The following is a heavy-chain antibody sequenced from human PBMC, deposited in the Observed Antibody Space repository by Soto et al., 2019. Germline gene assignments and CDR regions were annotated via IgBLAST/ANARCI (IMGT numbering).Heavy chain of an antibody. J-gene: IGHJ2*01. CDR3: VRQAEDGMRVDRSGSAFLLNRSTDL. CDR2: SYSTGST. D-gene: IGHD2-15*01. V-gene: IGHV4-61*07. Sequence: KGLEWIGNSYSTGSTDYNPSLKSRLTSSLDTSKNQFSLNLSSVTAADTAVYYFVRQAEDGMRVDRSGSAFLLNRSTDL.